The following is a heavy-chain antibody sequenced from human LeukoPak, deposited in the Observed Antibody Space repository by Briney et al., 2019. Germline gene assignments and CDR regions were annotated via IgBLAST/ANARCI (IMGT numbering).Heavy chain of an antibody. V-gene: IGHV3-9*01. J-gene: IGHJ4*02. CDR1: GFTFDDYA. CDR3: AKDILAVATNYFDL. CDR2: ISWNSGSI. Sequence: GGSLRLSCAASGFTFDDYAMHWVRQAPGKGLEWVSGISWNSGSIGYADSVKGRFTISRDNAKNSLYLQLNSQRAEDTALYYCAKDILAVATNYFDLWGQGTLVTVSS. D-gene: IGHD6-19*01.